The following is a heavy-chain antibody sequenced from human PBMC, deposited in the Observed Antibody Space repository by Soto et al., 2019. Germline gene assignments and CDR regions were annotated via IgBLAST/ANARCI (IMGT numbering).Heavy chain of an antibody. Sequence: ESGGGLIQPGGSLRLSCAASGFTVSSNYMSWVRQAPGKGLEWVSVIYSGGSTYYADSVKGRFTISRDNSKNTLYLQMNSLRAEDTAVYYCARYVVVTGYYFDYWGQGTLVTVSS. D-gene: IGHD2-21*02. CDR2: IYSGGST. CDR1: GFTVSSNY. J-gene: IGHJ4*02. V-gene: IGHV3-53*01. CDR3: ARYVVVTGYYFDY.